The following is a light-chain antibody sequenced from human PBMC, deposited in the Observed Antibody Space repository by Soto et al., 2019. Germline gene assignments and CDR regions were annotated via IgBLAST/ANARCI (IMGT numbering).Light chain of an antibody. Sequence: DIQMTQSPSSLSASVGDRVTITCQASQDISNYLNWYQQKPGKTPKLLIYDASNLETGVRSRFSGNGSGKDFTVTISSLQPEDIATYYCQQYDNLWLTFGGGTKVEIK. CDR2: DAS. J-gene: IGKJ4*01. CDR1: QDISNY. CDR3: QQYDNLWLT. V-gene: IGKV1-33*01.